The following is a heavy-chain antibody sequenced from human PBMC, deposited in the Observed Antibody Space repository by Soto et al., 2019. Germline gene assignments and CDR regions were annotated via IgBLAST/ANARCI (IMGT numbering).Heavy chain of an antibody. D-gene: IGHD5-12*01. Sequence: LEILSLTCAVYGGSFSGYYWSWIRQPPGKGLEWIGEINHSGSTNYNPSLKSRVTISVDTSKNQFSLKLSSVTAADTAVYYCARAPSLRKRGYSGYDPLDYWGQGTLVTVSS. CDR1: GGSFSGYY. V-gene: IGHV4-34*01. CDR3: ARAPSLRKRGYSGYDPLDY. J-gene: IGHJ4*02. CDR2: INHSGST.